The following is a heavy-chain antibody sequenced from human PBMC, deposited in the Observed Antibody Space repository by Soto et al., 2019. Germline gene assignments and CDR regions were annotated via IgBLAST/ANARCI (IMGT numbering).Heavy chain of an antibody. CDR3: ARWGTTGGLDV. Sequence: QVQLVESGGGVVQPGTSLRLSCVGSGFTFRSYVIHWVRQAPGKGLEWVALTSYDGSNIFYGDSVKGRFTISRHNSRNTVELQMDSLRFEDTALYYCARWGTTGGLDVWGQGTLVSVSS. D-gene: IGHD3-16*01. CDR2: TSYDGSNI. V-gene: IGHV3-33*05. CDR1: GFTFRSYV. J-gene: IGHJ4*02.